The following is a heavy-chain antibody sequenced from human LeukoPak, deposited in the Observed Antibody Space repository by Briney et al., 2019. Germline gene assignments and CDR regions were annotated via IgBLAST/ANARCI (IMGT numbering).Heavy chain of an antibody. D-gene: IGHD3-22*01. J-gene: IGHJ5*01. CDR3: TRDIPNAGSYSSDYFDPEAGFDY. CDR1: GFSFSDYS. CDR2: ISATSSTI. Sequence: GGSLRLSCEASGFSFSDYSMTWIRQAPGKGLEWVAYISATSSTIYYADSVKGRFTVSRDNTKNSLHLEMNSLRVEDMAVYYCTRDIPNAGSYSSDYFDPEAGFDYWGHGTLDTVSS. V-gene: IGHV3-11*01.